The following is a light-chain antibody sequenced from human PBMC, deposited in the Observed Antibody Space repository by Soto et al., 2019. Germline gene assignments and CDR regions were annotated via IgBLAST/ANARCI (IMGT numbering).Light chain of an antibody. CDR2: KAS. CDR1: QSLNDW. V-gene: IGKV1-5*03. CDR3: QQFNSYSWT. J-gene: IGKJ1*01. Sequence: DIPMTQSPSTLSASVGDRVTITCRASQSLNDWLAWYQQKPGKAPKLLIYKASGLESGVPSRFSGSGSGTEFTLTISSLQPDDFATYYCQQFNSYSWTFGQGTKVEIK.